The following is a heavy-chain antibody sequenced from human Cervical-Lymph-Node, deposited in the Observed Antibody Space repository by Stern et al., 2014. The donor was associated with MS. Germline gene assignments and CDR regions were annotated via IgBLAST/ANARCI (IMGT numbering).Heavy chain of an antibody. CDR3: ARRGMDV. CDR1: GYSFNIYW. Sequence: VQLVQSGAEVKKPGESLTISCKGFGYSFNIYWIAWVRQSPGKGSEWMGIIYPDDSDTGYSPSCQGQVPCSVDKAISTAYLQWSSLKPSDTATYFCARRGMDVWGQGTSVTVSS. J-gene: IGHJ6*02. V-gene: IGHV5-51*01. CDR2: IYPDDSDT.